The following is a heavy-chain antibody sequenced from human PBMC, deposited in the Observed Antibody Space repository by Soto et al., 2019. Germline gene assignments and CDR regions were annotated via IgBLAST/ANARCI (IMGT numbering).Heavy chain of an antibody. V-gene: IGHV3-33*01. D-gene: IGHD3-10*01. Sequence: QVQLVESGGGVVQPGRSLRLSCAASGLTFSNYGMHWVRQAPGKGLEWVAVTWSDGSNKYYADPVKGLFTISRDNAKNTLYLQMNSLRVDDTAGYYCAIGGFTFDTLGQGTLVTVSS. CDR1: GLTFSNYG. J-gene: IGHJ4*02. CDR2: TWSDGSNK. CDR3: AIGGFTFDT.